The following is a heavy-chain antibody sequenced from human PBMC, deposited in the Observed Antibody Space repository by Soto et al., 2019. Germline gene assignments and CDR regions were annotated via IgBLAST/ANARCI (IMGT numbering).Heavy chain of an antibody. CDR3: ARVGAGEPYDAFDI. D-gene: IGHD3-16*01. J-gene: IGHJ3*02. Sequence: SETLSLTCTVSGGSISGSSYYWGWIRQPPGKGLEWIGYIYYSGSTNYNPSLKSRVTISVDTSKNQFSLKLSSVTAADTAVYYCARVGAGEPYDAFDIWGQGTMVTV. CDR2: IYYSGST. CDR1: GGSISGSSYY. V-gene: IGHV4-61*05.